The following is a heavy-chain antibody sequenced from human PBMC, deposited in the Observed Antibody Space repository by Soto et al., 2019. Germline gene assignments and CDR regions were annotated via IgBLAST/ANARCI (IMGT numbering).Heavy chain of an antibody. CDR3: ARRNGYYSVDY. CDR2: ISSRSSYI. Sequence: EVQLVESGGGLVKPGGSLRLSCAASGFTFSTYSMHWVRQAPGKGLEWVSAISSRSSYIYYADSVKGRFTISRDNAKNSLDLQMNSLRAEHTAVYYCARRNGYYSVDYWGQGTLVTVSS. V-gene: IGHV3-21*02. D-gene: IGHD3-22*01. J-gene: IGHJ4*02. CDR1: GFTFSTYS.